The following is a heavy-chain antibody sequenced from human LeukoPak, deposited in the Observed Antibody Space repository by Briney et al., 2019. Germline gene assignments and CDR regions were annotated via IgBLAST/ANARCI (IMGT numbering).Heavy chain of an antibody. Sequence: GGSRRLSCAASGFTFSNYGMNWVRQAPGKGLEWGSFTDTSGRYVYYGDSVKGRFTISRDNAKNLLFLQMNGLRAEDTALYYCARGRSITLLRGVAMSDGFDIWGQGAMVAVSS. V-gene: IGHV3-21*06. CDR2: TDTSGRYV. J-gene: IGHJ3*02. D-gene: IGHD3-10*01. CDR3: ARGRSITLLRGVAMSDGFDI. CDR1: GFTFSNYG.